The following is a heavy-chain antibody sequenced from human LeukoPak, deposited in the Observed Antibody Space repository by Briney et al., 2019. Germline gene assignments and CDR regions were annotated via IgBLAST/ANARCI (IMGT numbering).Heavy chain of an antibody. CDR1: GFTFSSYW. CDR3: ASHGGHDYFDY. V-gene: IGHV3-74*01. J-gene: IGHJ4*02. Sequence: PGGSLRLSCAASGFTFSSYWMHWVRQAPGKGLVWVSRINSDGSSTSYADSVKGRFTISRDNAKNTLYLQMNSLRAEDTAVYYCASHGGHDYFDYWGQGTLVTVSS. D-gene: IGHD5-12*01. CDR2: INSDGSST.